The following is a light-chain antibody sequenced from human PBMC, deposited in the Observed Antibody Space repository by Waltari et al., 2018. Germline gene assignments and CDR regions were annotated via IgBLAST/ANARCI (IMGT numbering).Light chain of an antibody. J-gene: IGKJ4*01. Sequence: EIVVTQSTGTLSLTPGEGATLSCRTSKNIRTTYLAWYQQKPGQAPTLLIDGTFRRATGIPDRFTGTGSGTDYSLTISGLEPEDFATYYCQQYDISPLTFVGGTKVEI. V-gene: IGKV3-20*01. CDR3: QQYDISPLT. CDR1: KNIRTTY. CDR2: GTF.